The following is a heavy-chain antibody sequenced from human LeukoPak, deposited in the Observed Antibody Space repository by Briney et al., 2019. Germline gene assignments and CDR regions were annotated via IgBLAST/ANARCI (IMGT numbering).Heavy chain of an antibody. J-gene: IGHJ3*02. CDR2: ISPNSGGT. V-gene: IGHV1-2*02. CDR3: ARMEFGTVTTADAFDI. CDR1: GYTFTGYY. Sequence: AASVKVSCKASGYTFTGYYMYWLRQAPGQGLEWMGWISPNSGGTNYAQKFQVRVTMTRDTSISTAYMELSRLRSDDTAVYYCARMEFGTVTTADAFDIWGQGTMVTVSS. D-gene: IGHD4-17*01.